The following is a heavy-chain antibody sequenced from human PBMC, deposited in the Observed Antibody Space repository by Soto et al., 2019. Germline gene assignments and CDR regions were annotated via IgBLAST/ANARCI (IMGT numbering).Heavy chain of an antibody. V-gene: IGHV4-30-4*01. J-gene: IGHJ4*02. CDR3: ARAARGSPFDY. CDR2: VYYTGST. Sequence: SETLSLTCTVSGASIRSTDYYWSWIRQAPGKGLEWIGYVYYTGSTYYNPSLKSRVTISVDRSKNQFSLKLSSVTAADTAVYYCARAARGSPFDYWGQGTLVTVSS. D-gene: IGHD6-6*01. CDR1: GASIRSTDYY.